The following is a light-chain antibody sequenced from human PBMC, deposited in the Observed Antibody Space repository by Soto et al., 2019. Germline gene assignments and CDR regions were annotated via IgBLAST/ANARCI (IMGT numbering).Light chain of an antibody. CDR2: SNN. CDR1: SSNIGSNT. CDR3: AAWDDSLSAYV. V-gene: IGLV1-44*01. Sequence: QPVLTQPPSASGIPGQRVTISCSGSSSNIGSNTVNWYQQLPGTAPKLLIYSNNDRPSGVPDRFSGSKSGPSASLAISGLQSEDEADYYCAAWDDSLSAYVFGTGTKLTVL. J-gene: IGLJ1*01.